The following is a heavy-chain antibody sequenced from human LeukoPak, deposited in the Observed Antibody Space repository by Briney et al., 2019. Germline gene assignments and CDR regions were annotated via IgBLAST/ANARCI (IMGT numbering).Heavy chain of an antibody. J-gene: IGHJ6*02. D-gene: IGHD3-3*01. CDR1: GFTFSSYS. Sequence: XGSLRLSCAASGFTFSSYSMNWVRQAPGKGLEWVSSISSSSSYIYYADSVKGRFTISRDNAKNSLYLQMNSLRAEDTAVYYCAREVPYDFWSGYYHYYYYYGMDVWGQGTTVTVSS. V-gene: IGHV3-21*01. CDR3: AREVPYDFWSGYYHYYYYYGMDV. CDR2: ISSSSSYI.